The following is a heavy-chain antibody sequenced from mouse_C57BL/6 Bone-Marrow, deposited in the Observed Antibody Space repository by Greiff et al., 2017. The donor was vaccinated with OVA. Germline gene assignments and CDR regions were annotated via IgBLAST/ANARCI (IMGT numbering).Heavy chain of an antibody. V-gene: IGHV2-6-1*01. CDR3: ARQGGNYLYYYAMDY. CDR2: IWSDGST. CDR1: GFSLTSYG. J-gene: IGHJ4*01. Sequence: QVQLKESGPGLVAPSQSLSITCTVSGFSLTSYGVHWVRQPPGKGLEWLVVIWSDGSTTYNSALKSRLSISKDNSKIQVFLKMNSLQTDDTSMYYCARQGGNYLYYYAMDYWGQGTSVTVSS. D-gene: IGHD2-1*01.